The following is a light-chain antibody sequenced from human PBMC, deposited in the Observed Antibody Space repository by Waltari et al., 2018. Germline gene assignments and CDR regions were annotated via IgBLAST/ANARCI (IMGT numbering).Light chain of an antibody. V-gene: IGKV3D-15*01. J-gene: IGKJ5*01. CDR2: RAS. CDR3: QQFYTTPMT. CDR1: PTIGRS. Sequence: ETVVTQSPATLSMSPGERATISCRTSPTIGRSLAWYQQRPGQAPRLLIYRASTRATGIPDRFSGSGSETEFTLTISSLQSEDVAVYYCQQFYTTPMTFGQGTRLEIK.